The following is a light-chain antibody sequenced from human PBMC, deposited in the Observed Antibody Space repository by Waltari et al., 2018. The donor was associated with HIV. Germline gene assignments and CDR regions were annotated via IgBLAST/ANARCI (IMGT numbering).Light chain of an antibody. Sequence: VVTQEPSLTLSPGGTVTLTCASRTGTVTSDYYPNWFQQKPGQPPRTLIYSTSYKHSLTPGRFSGSPVGGKAALTLSLVEREDEADYCCLLSHGATEVFGGGTKLTVL. CDR1: TGTVTSDYY. J-gene: IGLJ3*02. CDR3: LLSHGATEV. V-gene: IGLV7-43*01. CDR2: STS.